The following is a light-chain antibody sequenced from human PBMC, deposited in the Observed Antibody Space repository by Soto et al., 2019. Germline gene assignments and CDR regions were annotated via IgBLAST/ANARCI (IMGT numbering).Light chain of an antibody. J-gene: IGKJ4*01. CDR1: QSVSSY. Sequence: EIVLTQSPATLSLSPGERATLSCSASQSVSSYLAWYQQNPGQAPRLLIYDASNRATGIPARFSGSGSGTDFTLTISSLDPEDFAVYYCQQRSNWPPTFGGGTKVEIK. CDR2: DAS. V-gene: IGKV3-11*01. CDR3: QQRSNWPPT.